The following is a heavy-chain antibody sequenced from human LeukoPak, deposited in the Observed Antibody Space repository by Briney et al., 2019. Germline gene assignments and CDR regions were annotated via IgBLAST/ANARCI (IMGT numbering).Heavy chain of an antibody. J-gene: IGHJ3*02. CDR1: GFTFSSYA. V-gene: IGHV3-30-3*01. Sequence: GGSLRLSCAASGFTFSSYAMHWVRQAPGKRLEWVAVISYDGSNKYYADSVKGRFTISRDNAKNSLYLQMNSLRAEDTAVYYCARGPYYYDSSGYYGANAFDIWGQGTMVTVSS. CDR2: ISYDGSNK. CDR3: ARGPYYYDSSGYYGANAFDI. D-gene: IGHD3-22*01.